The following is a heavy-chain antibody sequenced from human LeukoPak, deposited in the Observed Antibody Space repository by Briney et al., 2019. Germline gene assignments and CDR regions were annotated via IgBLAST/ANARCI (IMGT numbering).Heavy chain of an antibody. CDR1: GYTFTGYY. V-gene: IGHV1-2*02. CDR2: INPNSGGT. D-gene: IGHD3-16*01. J-gene: IGHJ4*02. CDR3: AREVLRGDYVWGTTDY. Sequence: ASVKVSCEASGYTFTGYYMHWVRQAPGQGLEWMGWINPNSGGTNYAQKFQGRVTMTRDTSISTAYMELSRLRSDDTAVYYCAREVLRGDYVWGTTDYWGQGTLVTVSS.